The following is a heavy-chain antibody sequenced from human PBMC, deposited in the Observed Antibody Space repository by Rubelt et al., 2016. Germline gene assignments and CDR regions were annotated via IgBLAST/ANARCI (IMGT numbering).Heavy chain of an antibody. CDR2: INPNGGGT. CDR3: ARTGARYYFDY. D-gene: IGHD1-1*01. CDR1: GYTFTTYG. J-gene: IGHJ4*02. V-gene: IGHV1-2*06. Sequence: QVQLVQSGAEVKKPGTSVKVSCKASGYTFTTYGITWVRQAPGQGLEWMGRINPNGGGTDYAQKFQGRVTMTRDTSISTAYMELSRLRSDDTAVYYCARTGARYYFDYWGQGTLVTVSA.